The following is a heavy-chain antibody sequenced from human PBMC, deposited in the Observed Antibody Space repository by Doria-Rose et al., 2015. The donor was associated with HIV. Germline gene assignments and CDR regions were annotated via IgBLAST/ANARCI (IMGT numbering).Heavy chain of an antibody. Sequence: QITLKESGPVLVKPTETLTLTCTVSGVSLSSPGMGVSWIRQPPGKALEWLANIFSDDERSYKTSPKDRLTISRGTSKSQVVLTMTDMDPVDTATYYCARIKSGRWYHKYYFDFWGQGTLVIVSA. CDR3: ARIKSGRWYHKYYFDF. CDR2: IFSDDER. V-gene: IGHV2-26*01. D-gene: IGHD6-13*01. CDR1: GVSLSSPGMG. J-gene: IGHJ4*02.